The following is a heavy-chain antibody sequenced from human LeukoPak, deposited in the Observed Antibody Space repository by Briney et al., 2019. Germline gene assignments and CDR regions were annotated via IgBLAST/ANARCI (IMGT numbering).Heavy chain of an antibody. V-gene: IGHV3-23*01. Sequence: GGSLRLSCAASGFTFSSYAMSWVRQAPGKGLEWVSDISGSGGNTYYGDSVKGRFTISRDNSKNTLYLQMNILRAEDTAVYYCATQKGDSPDYWGQGTLVTVSS. J-gene: IGHJ4*02. CDR3: ATQKGDSPDY. CDR1: GFTFSSYA. D-gene: IGHD2-21*01. CDR2: ISGSGGNT.